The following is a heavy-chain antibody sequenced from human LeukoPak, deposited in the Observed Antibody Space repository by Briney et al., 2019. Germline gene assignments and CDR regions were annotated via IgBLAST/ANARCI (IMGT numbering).Heavy chain of an antibody. V-gene: IGHV1-69*05. J-gene: IGHJ6*03. Sequence: GASVKVSCKASGGTFSSYAISWVRQAPGQGLGWMGRIIPIFGTANYAQKFQGRVTITTDESTSTAYMELSSLRSEDTAVYYCATCIAARPPYYYYMDVWGKGTTVTVSS. CDR2: IIPIFGTA. CDR1: GGTFSSYA. CDR3: ATCIAARPPYYYYMDV. D-gene: IGHD6-6*01.